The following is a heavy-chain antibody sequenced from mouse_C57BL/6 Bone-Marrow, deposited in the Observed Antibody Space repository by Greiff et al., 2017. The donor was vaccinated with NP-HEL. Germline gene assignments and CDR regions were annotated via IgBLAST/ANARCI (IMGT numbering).Heavy chain of an antibody. J-gene: IGHJ3*01. CDR1: GYEFSNYW. Sequence: VKLQESGAELVKPGASVKISCKASGYEFSNYWMNWVKQRPGKGLEWIGQIYPGDGDTNYNGKFKDTATLTSDKASRTAYMQRSRLTSEDSAVYFCARGAYWGQGTLVTVSA. V-gene: IGHV1-80*01. CDR3: ARGAY. CDR2: IYPGDGDT.